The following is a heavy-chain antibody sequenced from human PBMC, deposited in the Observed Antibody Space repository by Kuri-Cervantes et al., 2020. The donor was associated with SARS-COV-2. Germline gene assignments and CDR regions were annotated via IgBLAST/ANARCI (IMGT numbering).Heavy chain of an antibody. V-gene: IGHV3-23*01. Sequence: GGSLRLSCTASGFTFNNYAMRRVRQAPGKGLEWVSGISGDGDRADYADSVKGRFTISRDNSKDMLYLQMNSLRAEDTAVYYCAKDKGLGELFFDYWGQGTLVTVSS. D-gene: IGHD3-10*01. CDR2: ISGDGDRA. CDR3: AKDKGLGELFFDY. J-gene: IGHJ4*02. CDR1: GFTFNNYA.